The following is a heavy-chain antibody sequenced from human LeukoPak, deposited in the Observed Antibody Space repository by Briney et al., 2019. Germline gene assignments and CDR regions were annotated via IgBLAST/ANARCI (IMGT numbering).Heavy chain of an antibody. Sequence: SETLSLTCTVSGGSISSYFWSWIRQPPGKGLEWIGEIYHSGSTNYNPSLKSRVTISVDKSKNQFSLKLSSVTAADTAVYYCAREKAVAGTGINWFDPWGQGTLVTVSS. D-gene: IGHD6-19*01. CDR1: GGSISSYF. CDR3: AREKAVAGTGINWFDP. V-gene: IGHV4-59*12. CDR2: IYHSGST. J-gene: IGHJ5*02.